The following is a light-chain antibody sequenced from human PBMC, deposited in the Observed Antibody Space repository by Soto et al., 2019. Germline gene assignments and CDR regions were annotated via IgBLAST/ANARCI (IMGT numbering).Light chain of an antibody. CDR1: SSDIGGYNY. CDR3: SSYRSSIIPVV. Sequence: QSALTQPASVSGSPGQSITISCTGTSSDIGGYNYVSWYQQHPGKAPKLMIYGVSNRPSGVSGRFFGSTSGNTASLTISGLQPEDEADYYCSSYRSSIIPVVFGGGTKLTVL. V-gene: IGLV2-14*01. CDR2: GVS. J-gene: IGLJ2*01.